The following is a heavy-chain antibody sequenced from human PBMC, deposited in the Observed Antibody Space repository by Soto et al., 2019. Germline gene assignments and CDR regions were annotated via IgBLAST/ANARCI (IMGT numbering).Heavy chain of an antibody. CDR2: IMKSGDSA. J-gene: IGHJ4*02. D-gene: IGHD2-21*02. CDR1: GFTFSNYA. V-gene: IGHV3-23*01. CDR3: ARESGGDWGYSDF. Sequence: LESGGALVQPGGSLRLSCAASGFTFSNYAMTWVRQTPGKGLERVATIMKSGDSAHYADSVGGRFTVSRDNSINVLYLQMNALRAEDTARYFCARESGGDWGYSDFWGQGSQVTVSS.